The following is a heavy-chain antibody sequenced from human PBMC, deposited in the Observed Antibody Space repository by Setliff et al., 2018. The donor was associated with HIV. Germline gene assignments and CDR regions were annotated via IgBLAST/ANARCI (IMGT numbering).Heavy chain of an antibody. D-gene: IGHD1-7*01. CDR1: GGTFSSYA. V-gene: IGHV1-69*13. J-gene: IGHJ4*02. Sequence: SVKVSCKASGGTFSSYALSWVRQAPGQGLEWMGGIMPIFGTANYAQKFQGRLTITADASTRTAYMELSSLRSEDTAVYYCARGVDGNYLKYFDNWGQGTLVTVSS. CDR3: ARGVDGNYLKYFDN. CDR2: IMPIFGTA.